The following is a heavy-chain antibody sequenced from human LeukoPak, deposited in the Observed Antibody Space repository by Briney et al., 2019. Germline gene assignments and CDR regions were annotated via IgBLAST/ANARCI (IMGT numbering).Heavy chain of an antibody. V-gene: IGHV3-23*01. CDR3: AKGTNSSCYSAPNY. CDR1: GFTFSSYA. Sequence: GSLSLSCAASGFTFSSYAMNWVRQAPGKGLEWVSAICSNDNNTYYANSVKGRFTISRDNSKNTLSLQLNSLRAEDTAVYHCAKGTNSSCYSAPNYWGQGTLATVSS. CDR2: ICSNDNNT. D-gene: IGHD2-15*01. J-gene: IGHJ4*02.